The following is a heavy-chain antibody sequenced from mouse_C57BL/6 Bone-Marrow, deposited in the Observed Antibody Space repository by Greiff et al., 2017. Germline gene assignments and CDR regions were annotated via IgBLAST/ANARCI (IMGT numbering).Heavy chain of an antibody. V-gene: IGHV1-81*01. D-gene: IGHD4-1*01. J-gene: IGHJ2*01. CDR3: AREGLGRYSLDY. CDR2: IYPRSGNT. Sequence: QVQLKESGAELARPGASVKLSCKASGYTFTSYGISWVKQRTGQGLEWIGEIYPRSGNTYYNEKFKGKATLTADKSSSTAYMELRSLTSEDSAVYFCAREGLGRYSLDYWGQGTTLTVSS. CDR1: GYTFTSYG.